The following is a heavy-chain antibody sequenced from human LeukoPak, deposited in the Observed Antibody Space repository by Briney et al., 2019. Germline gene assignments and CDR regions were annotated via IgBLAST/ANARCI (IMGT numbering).Heavy chain of an antibody. J-gene: IGHJ4*02. CDR3: AGTKEWELPGFDY. V-gene: IGHV4-59*05. D-gene: IGHD1-26*01. Sequence: PSETLSLTCTVSGGSISSYYWSWIRQPPGKGLEWIGSIYYSGSTYYNPSLKSRVTISVDTSKNQFSLKLSSVTAADTAVYYCAGTKEWELPGFDYWGQGTLVTVSS. CDR2: IYYSGST. CDR1: GGSISSYY.